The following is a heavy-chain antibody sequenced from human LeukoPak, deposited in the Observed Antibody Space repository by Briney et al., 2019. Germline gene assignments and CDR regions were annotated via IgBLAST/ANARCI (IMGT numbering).Heavy chain of an antibody. Sequence: PGGSLRLSCAASGFPFSNYNMNWVRQPPGKWLQWVSYVSSSSNIIYYADSVKGSFTISRDNAKNSLFLQMNSLRAEDTAVYYCARDFAREFTIDYWGQGTLVTVSS. V-gene: IGHV3-48*01. D-gene: IGHD3-10*01. CDR3: ARDFAREFTIDY. CDR1: GFPFSNYN. J-gene: IGHJ4*02. CDR2: VSSSSNII.